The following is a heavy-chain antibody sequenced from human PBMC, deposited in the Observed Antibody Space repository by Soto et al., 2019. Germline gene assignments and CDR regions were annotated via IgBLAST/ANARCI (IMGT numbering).Heavy chain of an antibody. Sequence: QVQLRESGPGLLKPSETLSLTCTVSGDSVSSDGYFWTWVRQPPGKGLEWIAYISYTGDTNYNPSLKSRVTISVDTSRNQFSLKVRSVSAADTAMYFCARIVVGVTIDCWGQGTLVTVSS. D-gene: IGHD1-26*01. J-gene: IGHJ4*02. V-gene: IGHV4-61*08. CDR2: ISYTGDT. CDR1: GDSVSSDGYF. CDR3: ARIVVGVTIDC.